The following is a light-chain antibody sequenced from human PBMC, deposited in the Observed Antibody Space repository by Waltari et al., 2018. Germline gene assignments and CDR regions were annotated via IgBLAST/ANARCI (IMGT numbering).Light chain of an antibody. CDR1: QSVNNR. J-gene: IGKJ4*01. CDR3: QHYYDWPRT. V-gene: IGKV3-15*01. Sequence: EILMTQSPATLSMSPGERVTLSCRASQSVNNRLSWYLQKPGQAPRLLIHAASTRATGIPDRVSGSGSGTEFTLTISTLQSEEFGVYYCQHYYDWPRTFGRGTRV. CDR2: AAS.